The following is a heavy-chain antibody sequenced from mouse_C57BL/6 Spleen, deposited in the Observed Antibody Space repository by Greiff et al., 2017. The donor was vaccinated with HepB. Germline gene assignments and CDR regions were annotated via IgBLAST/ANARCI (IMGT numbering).Heavy chain of an antibody. V-gene: IGHV1-82*01. CDR1: GYAFSSSW. CDR2: IYPGDGDT. CDR3: ARWSNLFAY. Sequence: VQLQQSGPELVKPGASVKISCKASGYAFSSSWMNWVKQRPGKGLEWIGRIYPGDGDTNYNGKFKGKATLTADKSSSTAYMQLSSLTSEDSAVYFCARWSNLFAYWGQGTLVTVSA. D-gene: IGHD4-1*02. J-gene: IGHJ3*01.